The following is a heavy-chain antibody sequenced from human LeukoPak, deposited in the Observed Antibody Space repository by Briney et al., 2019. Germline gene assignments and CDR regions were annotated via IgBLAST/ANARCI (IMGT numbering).Heavy chain of an antibody. V-gene: IGHV3-30*02. CDR3: ARDHYNWTPDQGYKVFDY. Sequence: PGGSLRLSCAASGFIFNSHGMHWVRQAPGKGLEWVAFIRYDGSEREYADSVKGRFTISRDNAKNSLYLQMNSLRAEDTAVYYCARDHYNWTPDQGYKVFDYWGQGSLVTVSS. J-gene: IGHJ4*02. D-gene: IGHD1-20*01. CDR2: IRYDGSER. CDR1: GFIFNSHG.